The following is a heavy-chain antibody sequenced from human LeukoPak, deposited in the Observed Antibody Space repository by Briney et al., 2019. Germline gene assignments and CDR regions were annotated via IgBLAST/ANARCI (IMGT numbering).Heavy chain of an antibody. CDR1: GGTFSSYA. CDR2: IIPIFGTA. V-gene: IGHV1-69*05. J-gene: IGHJ5*02. Sequence: SVKVSCKASGGTFSSYAISWVRQAPGQELEWMGGIIPIFGTANYAQKFQGRVTITTDQSTSTAYMELGSLRSEDTAVYYRARGPRPYCGGDCFNWFDPWGQGTLVTVSS. CDR3: ARGPRPYCGGDCFNWFDP. D-gene: IGHD2-21*02.